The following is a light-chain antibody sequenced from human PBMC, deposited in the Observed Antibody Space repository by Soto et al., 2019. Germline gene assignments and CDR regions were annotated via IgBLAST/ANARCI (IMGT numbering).Light chain of an antibody. CDR3: QQSYSTPYT. Sequence: DIQMTQSPSSLSAYVGDRVTITCRASQSISSSLNWYQKRPGKAPKILISAPSSLQSGVPSRFSGSGSGTDFTLTISSLHPEDFATYYCQQSYSTPYTFGQGTKLEIK. J-gene: IGKJ2*01. CDR1: QSISSS. V-gene: IGKV1-39*01. CDR2: APS.